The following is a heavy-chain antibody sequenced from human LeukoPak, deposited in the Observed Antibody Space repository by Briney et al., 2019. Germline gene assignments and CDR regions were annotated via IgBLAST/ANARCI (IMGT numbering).Heavy chain of an antibody. D-gene: IGHD6-19*01. J-gene: IGHJ4*02. CDR2: IYYSGST. CDR1: GGSISSGDYY. V-gene: IGHV4-30-4*01. CDR3: ARRKSGAVAVDY. Sequence: SQTLSLTCTVSGGSISSGDYYWSWVRQPPGKGLEWIGYIYYSGSTYYNPSLKSRVTISVDTSKNQFSLKLSSVTAADTAVYYCARRKSGAVAVDYWGQGTLITVSS.